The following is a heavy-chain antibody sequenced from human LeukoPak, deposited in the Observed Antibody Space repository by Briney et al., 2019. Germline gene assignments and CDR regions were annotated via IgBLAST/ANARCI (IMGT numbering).Heavy chain of an antibody. CDR1: GGSISSYY. D-gene: IGHD1-26*01. CDR3: ARELSHPGSYIDY. Sequence: SETLPLTCTVSGGSISSYYWSWLRQPPGKGLEWIGYIYYSGSTNYNPSLKSRVTISVDTSKNQFSLKLSSVTAADTAVYYCARELSHPGSYIDYWGQGTLVTVSS. V-gene: IGHV4-59*01. CDR2: IYYSGST. J-gene: IGHJ4*02.